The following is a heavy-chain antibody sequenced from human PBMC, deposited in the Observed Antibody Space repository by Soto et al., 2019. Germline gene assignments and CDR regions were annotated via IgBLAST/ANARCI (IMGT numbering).Heavy chain of an antibody. CDR3: AREWLPDGRGAFDI. Sequence: QVQLVESGGGVVQPGRSLRLSCAASGFTFSSYAMHWVRQAPGKGLEWVAVISYDGSNKYYADSVKGRFTISRDNSKNTLYLQMNSLRAEDTAVYYCAREWLPDGRGAFDIWGQGTMVTVSS. J-gene: IGHJ3*02. CDR2: ISYDGSNK. V-gene: IGHV3-30-3*01. D-gene: IGHD6-19*01. CDR1: GFTFSSYA.